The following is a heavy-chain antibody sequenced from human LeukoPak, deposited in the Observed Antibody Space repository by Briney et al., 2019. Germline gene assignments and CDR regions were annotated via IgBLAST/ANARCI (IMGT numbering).Heavy chain of an antibody. CDR3: ARDPGSSWYLFDY. D-gene: IGHD6-13*01. CDR1: GGTFSSYA. V-gene: IGHV1-69*13. CDR2: IIPIFGTA. J-gene: IGHJ4*02. Sequence: SVKVSRKASGGTFSSYAISWVRQAPGQGLEWMGGIIPIFGTANYAQKFQGRVTITADESTSTAYMELSSLRSEDTAVYYCARDPGSSWYLFDYWGQGTLVTVSS.